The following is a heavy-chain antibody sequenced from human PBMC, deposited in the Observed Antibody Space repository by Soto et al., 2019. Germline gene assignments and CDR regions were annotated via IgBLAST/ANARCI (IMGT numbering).Heavy chain of an antibody. D-gene: IGHD1-1*01. CDR1: GFTFDDYA. J-gene: IGHJ3*02. CDR3: AKDINDFPKTNAFDI. Sequence: EVQLVESGGGLVQPGRSLRLSCAASGFTFDDYAMHWVRQAPGKGLEWVSGISWNSGSIGYADSVKGRFTISRDNAKNSLYLQMNSLRAEDTALYYCAKDINDFPKTNAFDIWGQGTMVTVSS. V-gene: IGHV3-9*01. CDR2: ISWNSGSI.